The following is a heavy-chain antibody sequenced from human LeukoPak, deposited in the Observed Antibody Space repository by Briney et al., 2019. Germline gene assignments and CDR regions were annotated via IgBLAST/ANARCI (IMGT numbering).Heavy chain of an antibody. D-gene: IGHD3-10*01. V-gene: IGHV4-39*01. J-gene: IGHJ4*02. CDR3: AANSADYNTLGSSYKV. CDR1: GGSISSSSYY. Sequence: SETLSLTCTVSGGSISSSSYYWGWIRQPPGKGLEWIGSIYYSGSTYYNPSLKSRVTISVDTSKDQFSLKLNSVTAADTAVFYCAANSADYNTLGSSYKVWGQGTLVTVSS. CDR2: IYYSGST.